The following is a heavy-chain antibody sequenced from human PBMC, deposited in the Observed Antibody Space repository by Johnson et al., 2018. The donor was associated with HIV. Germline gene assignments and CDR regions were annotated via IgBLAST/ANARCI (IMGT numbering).Heavy chain of an antibody. Sequence: QEKLVESGGGVVQPGGSLRLSCAASGFTFSTYGMHWVRQAPGKGLEWVSGISGSGGSTYYADSVKGRFTISRDNAKNSLYLQMNSLRAEDTAVYYCARPQGGAPLAMAFDIWGQGTMVTVSS. CDR1: GFTFSTYG. V-gene: IGHV3-NL1*01. CDR3: ARPQGGAPLAMAFDI. D-gene: IGHD3-16*01. CDR2: ISGSGGST. J-gene: IGHJ3*02.